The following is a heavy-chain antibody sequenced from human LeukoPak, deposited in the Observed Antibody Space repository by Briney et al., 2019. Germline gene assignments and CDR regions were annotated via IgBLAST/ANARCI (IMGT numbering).Heavy chain of an antibody. CDR1: VYTLSELS. D-gene: IGHD4-17*01. Sequence: ASVKVSCKVSVYTLSELSMYCVRQAPGKGCEWGGGFDPEEGETIYAQKFQGRVTLTEDTSTDTAYKEQSSLRSEDTAVYYCAWVTTFIFDYWGQGTLVTVSS. CDR2: FDPEEGET. CDR3: AWVTTFIFDY. J-gene: IGHJ4*02. V-gene: IGHV1-24*01.